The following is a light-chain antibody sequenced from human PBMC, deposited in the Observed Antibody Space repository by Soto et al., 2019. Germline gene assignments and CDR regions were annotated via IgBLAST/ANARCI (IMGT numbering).Light chain of an antibody. V-gene: IGLV2-14*01. CDR1: SSDVGDYNY. Sequence: SVLTQPASVSGSPGQSITISCTGTSSDVGDYNYVSWYQHHPGRAPKLIIYEVSNRPSGISNRFSGPKSGNTASLTISGLQAEDEADYYCTSYTSDSTEVFGTGTKVTVL. J-gene: IGLJ1*01. CDR2: EVS. CDR3: TSYTSDSTEV.